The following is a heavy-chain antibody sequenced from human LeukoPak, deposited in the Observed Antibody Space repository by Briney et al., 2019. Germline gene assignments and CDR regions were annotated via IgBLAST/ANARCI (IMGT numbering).Heavy chain of an antibody. CDR2: IDPSSTYI. J-gene: IGHJ4*02. Sequence: GRSLRLSCAASGFTFRSYSMNWVRQAPGKGLEWVSAIDPSSTYIYYADSVRGRFTISRDNAENSLYLQMNSLRVEDTAVYYCARAPTVLVGYCSSSSSQADYWGQGTLVTVSS. CDR1: GFTFRSYS. V-gene: IGHV3-21*01. CDR3: ARAPTVLVGYCSSSSSQADY. D-gene: IGHD2-2*01.